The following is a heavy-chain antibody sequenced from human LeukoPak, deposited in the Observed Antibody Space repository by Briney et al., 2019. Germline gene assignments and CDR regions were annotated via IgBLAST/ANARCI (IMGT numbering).Heavy chain of an antibody. V-gene: IGHV4-59*01. D-gene: IGHD6-13*01. Sequence: SETLTLTCTVSGGSINSYYWSWIRQPPGKGLEWIGYIYYSGSTTCNPSLKSRVTISVDTSNNQLSLKLNSVTAADTAVYYCARTPSIAAAGIFDYWGPGILVTVSS. CDR3: ARTPSIAAAGIFDY. CDR1: GGSINSYY. CDR2: IYYSGST. J-gene: IGHJ4*02.